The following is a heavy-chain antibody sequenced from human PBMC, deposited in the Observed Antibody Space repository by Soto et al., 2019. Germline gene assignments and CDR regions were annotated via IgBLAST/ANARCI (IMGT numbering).Heavy chain of an antibody. CDR3: ARRDFWSGLGYYYGMDV. D-gene: IGHD3-3*01. CDR2: ISAYNGDT. V-gene: IGHV1-18*04. CDR1: GYTFNTYG. Sequence: QVQLVQSGAEVKKPGASVKVSCKASGYTFNTYGISWVRQAPGQGLEGMGWISAYNGDTNYAQKFQDRVTMTTDTSTSTAYMELRSLRSDDTAVYYCARRDFWSGLGYYYGMDVWGQGTTLTVSS. J-gene: IGHJ6*02.